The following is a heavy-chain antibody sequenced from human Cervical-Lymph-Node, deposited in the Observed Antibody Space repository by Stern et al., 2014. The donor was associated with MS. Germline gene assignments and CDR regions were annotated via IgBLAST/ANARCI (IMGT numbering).Heavy chain of an antibody. CDR1: GGSISSGNYY. CDR3: ARGSREVLLPRFYFDY. Sequence: VQLVVSGPGLVKPSQTLSLTCTVSGGSISSGNYYWSWIRQHPGKGLEWIGSIYHSGSTYYNPPLKSRVTTSIDTSKNQFSLKLSSVTAADTAVYYCARGSREVLLPRFYFDYWGQGTLVTVSS. V-gene: IGHV4-31*03. CDR2: IYHSGST. J-gene: IGHJ4*02. D-gene: IGHD3-3*01.